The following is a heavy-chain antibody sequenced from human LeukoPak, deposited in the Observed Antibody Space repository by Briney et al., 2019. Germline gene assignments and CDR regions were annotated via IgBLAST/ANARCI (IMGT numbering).Heavy chain of an antibody. CDR1: GFTFTSYG. CDR2: VSAYNGNT. J-gene: IGHJ6*04. Sequence: GASVKVSCKASGFTFTSYGFTRVRQAPGQGLEWMGWVSAYNGNTNYAQKFQGRVTMTTATSTTTVYMELRSLSSDDTAVYYCARGGRDGMDVWGKGTTVTVSS. V-gene: IGHV1-18*04. D-gene: IGHD3-16*01. CDR3: ARGGRDGMDV.